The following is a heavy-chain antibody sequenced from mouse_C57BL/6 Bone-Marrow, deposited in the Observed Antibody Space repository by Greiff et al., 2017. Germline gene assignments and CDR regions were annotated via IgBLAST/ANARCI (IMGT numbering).Heavy chain of an antibody. CDR2: INPNNGGT. CDR3: ANLYDYDDY. CDR1: GYTFTDYY. J-gene: IGHJ2*01. V-gene: IGHV1-26*01. Sequence: EVQLQQSGPELVKPGASVTISCKASGYTFTDYYLNWVKQSHGKSLEWIGDINPNNGGTSYNQKFKGKCTLTVDKSSSTAYMELRILTSEYSAVYYCANLYDYDDYWGQGTTLTGSS. D-gene: IGHD2-4*01.